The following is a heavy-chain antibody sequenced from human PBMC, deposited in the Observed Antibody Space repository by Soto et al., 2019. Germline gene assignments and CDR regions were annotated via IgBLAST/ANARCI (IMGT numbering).Heavy chain of an antibody. J-gene: IGHJ6*02. V-gene: IGHV3-23*01. CDR3: AKERGDNYGYDAMDV. CDR2: ISGSGGST. D-gene: IGHD5-18*01. Sequence: EVQLLESGGGLVQPGGSLRLSCAASGFTFSSYAMSWVRQAPGKGLEWVSGISGSGGSTYYADSVKGRFTISRDNSKNRLYLQTNGVRAVDTAVYYCAKERGDNYGYDAMDVWGQGTTVTVSS. CDR1: GFTFSSYA.